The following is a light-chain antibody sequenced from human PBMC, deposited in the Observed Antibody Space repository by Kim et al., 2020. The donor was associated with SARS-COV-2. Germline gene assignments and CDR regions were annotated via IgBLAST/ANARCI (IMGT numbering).Light chain of an antibody. J-gene: IGLJ3*02. Sequence: HMVTLSCAGSSSNIGNNYVSWCQPLPGAAPKLLIYDNNKRPSGIPDRFSGSKSGTSATLGITGLQTGDEADYYCGTWDSSLSVWVFGGGTQLTVL. CDR2: DNN. V-gene: IGLV1-51*01. CDR1: SSNIGNNY. CDR3: GTWDSSLSVWV.